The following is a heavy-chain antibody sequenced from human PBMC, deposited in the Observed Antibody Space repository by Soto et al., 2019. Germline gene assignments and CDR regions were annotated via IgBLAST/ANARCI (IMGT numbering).Heavy chain of an antibody. V-gene: IGHV4-59*01. CDR1: GGSISSYY. J-gene: IGHJ6*02. CDR2: IYYSGST. Sequence: SETLSLTCTVSGGSISSYYWSWIRQPPGKGLEWIGYIYYSGSTNYNPSLKSRVTISVDTSKNQFSLKLSSVTAADTAVYYCARGGLDRPRHDYHYGMVVRGQGTTDTVSS. CDR3: ARGGLDRPRHDYHYGMVV.